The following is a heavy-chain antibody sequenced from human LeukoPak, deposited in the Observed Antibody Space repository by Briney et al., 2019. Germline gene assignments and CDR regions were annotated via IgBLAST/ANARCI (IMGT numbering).Heavy chain of an antibody. V-gene: IGHV4-59*08. CDR3: AKYGNSGWVIDN. CDR2: IYYTGAT. J-gene: IGHJ4*02. D-gene: IGHD6-19*01. Sequence: SETLSLTCTVSSGSIGSNYWTWIRQPPGKGLEYIGYIYYTGATNYNPSLKSRVTISVDTSKNQFSLKMTSVTAADTAVYFCAKYGNSGWVIDNWGQGTLVTVSS. CDR1: SGSIGSNY.